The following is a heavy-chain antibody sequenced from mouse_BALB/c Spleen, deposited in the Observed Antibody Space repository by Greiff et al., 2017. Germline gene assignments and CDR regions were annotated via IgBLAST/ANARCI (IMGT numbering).Heavy chain of an antibody. Sequence: QVQLKESGAELAKPGASVKMSCKASGYTFTSYWMHWVKQRPGQGLEWIGYINPSTGYTEYNQKFKDKATLTADKSSSTAYMQLSSLTSEDSAVYYCARSNLFAYWGQGTLVTVSA. D-gene: IGHD4-1*01. CDR3: ARSNLFAY. V-gene: IGHV1-7*01. CDR2: INPSTGYT. J-gene: IGHJ3*01. CDR1: GYTFTSYW.